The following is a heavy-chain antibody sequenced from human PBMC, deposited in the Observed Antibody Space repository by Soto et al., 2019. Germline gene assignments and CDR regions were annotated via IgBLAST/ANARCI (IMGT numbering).Heavy chain of an antibody. D-gene: IGHD3-3*01. CDR3: GKGGITFFGVANTNLMEY. Sequence: EVQLVESGGGLVQPGRSLRLSCADSGFSFDDYTMHWVRQAPGKGLEWVSGISWSSGTVGYADSVKGRFTISRDKAKKSLYLQMNSLRVEDTAFYYWGKGGITFFGVANTNLMEYWGQGTLVTVSS. CDR2: ISWSSGTV. CDR1: GFSFDDYT. V-gene: IGHV3-9*01. J-gene: IGHJ4*02.